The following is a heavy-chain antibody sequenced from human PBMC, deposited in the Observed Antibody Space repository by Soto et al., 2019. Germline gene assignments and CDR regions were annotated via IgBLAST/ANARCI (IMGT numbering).Heavy chain of an antibody. Sequence: QVQLQESGPGLVKPSQTLSLTCTVSGGSISSGGYYWSWIRQHPGKGLEWIGYIYYSGSTYYNPSLKSRVTISVDTSKNQFSLKLSSVTAADMAVYYCARGWKVITPQFDYWGQGTLVTVSS. CDR1: GGSISSGGYY. CDR2: IYYSGST. CDR3: ARGWKVITPQFDY. D-gene: IGHD3-3*01. V-gene: IGHV4-31*03. J-gene: IGHJ4*02.